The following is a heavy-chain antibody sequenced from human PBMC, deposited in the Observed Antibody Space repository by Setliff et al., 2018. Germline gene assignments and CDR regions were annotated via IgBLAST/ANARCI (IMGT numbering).Heavy chain of an antibody. CDR2: INPKTGDT. V-gene: IGHV1-2*02. CDR1: GYPFIGYF. J-gene: IGHJ1*01. CDR3: ARVAYGLEYFRY. D-gene: IGHD4-17*01. Sequence: ASVKVSCKASGYPFIGYFMHWVRQAPGQGLEWMGWINPKTGDTLYAPKFQGRVTMTRDRSSNTAYMDLSGLTSDDTAVYYCARVAYGLEYFRYWGQGTLVTVSS.